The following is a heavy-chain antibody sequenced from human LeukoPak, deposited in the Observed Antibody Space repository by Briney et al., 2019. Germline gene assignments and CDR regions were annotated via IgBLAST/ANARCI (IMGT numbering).Heavy chain of an antibody. CDR1: GFTVSSNY. D-gene: IGHD3-3*01. CDR2: IYSGGST. CDR3: ARAYDFWSGPGGY. J-gene: IGHJ4*02. V-gene: IGHV3-53*01. Sequence: GGSLRLSCAAPGFTVSSNYMSWVRQASGKGLEWVSVIYSGGSTYYADSVKGRFTISRDNAKNSLYLQMNSLRAEDTAVYYCARAYDFWSGPGGYWGQGTLVTVSS.